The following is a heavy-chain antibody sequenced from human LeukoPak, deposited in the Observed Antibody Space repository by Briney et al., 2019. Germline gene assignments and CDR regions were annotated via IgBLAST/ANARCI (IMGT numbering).Heavy chain of an antibody. CDR1: GYTFTGYY. V-gene: IGHV1-2*02. Sequence: ASVTVSCKASGYTFTGYYMHWVRQAPGQGLEWMGWINPNSGGTNYAQKFQGRVTMTRDTSISTAYMGLSRLRSDDTAVYYCARDRNDLTNWFDPWGQGTLVTVSS. J-gene: IGHJ5*02. CDR2: INPNSGGT. CDR3: ARDRNDLTNWFDP. D-gene: IGHD2-21*02.